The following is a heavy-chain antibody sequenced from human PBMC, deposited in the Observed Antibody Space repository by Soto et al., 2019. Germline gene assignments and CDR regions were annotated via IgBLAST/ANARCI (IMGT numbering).Heavy chain of an antibody. J-gene: IGHJ4*02. CDR2: ISWNSGSI. CDR3: AKSWGSGWYKGSYFDY. Sequence: GGSLRLSCAASGFTFDDYAMHWVRQAPGKGLEWVSGISWNSGSIGYADLVKGRFTISRDNAKNSLYLQMNSLRAEDTALYYCAKSWGSGWYKGSYFDYWGQGTLVTVSS. V-gene: IGHV3-9*01. CDR1: GFTFDDYA. D-gene: IGHD6-19*01.